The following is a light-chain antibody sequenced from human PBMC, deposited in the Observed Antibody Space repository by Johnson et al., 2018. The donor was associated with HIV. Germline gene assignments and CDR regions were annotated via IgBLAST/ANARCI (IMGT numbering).Light chain of an antibody. V-gene: IGLV1-51*01. J-gene: IGLJ1*01. Sequence: QSVLTQPPSVSAAPGQKVTISCSGASSNIDNDYVSWYQQIPGTAPKLLIYDNNKRPSGIPDRFSGSKYGSSATLAITGLQTGDEGDYYCGSWDTSLIASLFGTGTKVSVL. CDR2: DNN. CDR3: GSWDTSLIASL. CDR1: SSNIDNDY.